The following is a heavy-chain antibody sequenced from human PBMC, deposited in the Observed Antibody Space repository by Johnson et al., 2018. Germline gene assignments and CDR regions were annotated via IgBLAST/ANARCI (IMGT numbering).Heavy chain of an antibody. V-gene: IGHV3-53*01. D-gene: IGHD1-7*01. CDR1: GFTVSSNY. J-gene: IGHJ6*02. Sequence: VQLVESGGGLIQPGGSLRLSCAASGFTVSSNYMSWVRQAPGQGLEWVSVIYSGGSPYSADSVKGRFTISRDNSKNTLYLQMNSLSAEDTAVYYCSAGTTHMDYYYYAMDVWGQGTTVTVSS. CDR2: IYSGGSP. CDR3: SAGTTHMDYYYYAMDV.